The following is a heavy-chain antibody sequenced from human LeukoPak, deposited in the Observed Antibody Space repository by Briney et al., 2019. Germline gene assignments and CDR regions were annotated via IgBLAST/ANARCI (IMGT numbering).Heavy chain of an antibody. CDR1: GGSISSGGYY. V-gene: IGHV4-31*03. CDR2: IYYSGST. J-gene: IGHJ3*02. CDR3: ARVNEGLGYAFDI. Sequence: SETLSLTCTVSGGSISSGGYYWSWIRQHPGKGLEWIGYIYYSGSTYYNPSLKSRVTISVDTSKNQFSLKLSSVTAADTAVYYCARVNEGLGYAFDIWGQGTMVTVSS. D-gene: IGHD2-8*01.